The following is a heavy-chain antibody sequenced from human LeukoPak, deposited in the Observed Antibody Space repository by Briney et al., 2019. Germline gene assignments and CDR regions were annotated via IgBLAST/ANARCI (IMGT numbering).Heavy chain of an antibody. CDR3: ARRVVTVNTFDY. CDR2: IYYSGST. Sequence: SETLSLTCTVSGGSISSDYWSWIRQPPGKGLEWIGYIYYSGSTNYNPSLKSRVTISVDTSKNQFSLKLSSVTAADTAVYYCARRVVTVNTFDYWGQGTLVTVSS. D-gene: IGHD4-17*01. CDR1: GGSISSDY. V-gene: IGHV4-59*08. J-gene: IGHJ4*02.